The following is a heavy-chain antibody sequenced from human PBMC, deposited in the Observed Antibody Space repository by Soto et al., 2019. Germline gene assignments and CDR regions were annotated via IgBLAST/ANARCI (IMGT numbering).Heavy chain of an antibody. CDR3: ARGGCSGGSCYMVD. Sequence: PSETLSLTCTVSGGSVSSGSYYWSWIRQPPGKGLEWMGDIYYSGSTNYNPSLKSRVTISVDTSKNQFSLKLSSVTAADTAVYYCARGGCSGGSCYMVDWGQGTMGTVSS. CDR2: IYYSGST. J-gene: IGHJ4*02. CDR1: GGSVSSGSYY. V-gene: IGHV4-61*01. D-gene: IGHD2-15*01.